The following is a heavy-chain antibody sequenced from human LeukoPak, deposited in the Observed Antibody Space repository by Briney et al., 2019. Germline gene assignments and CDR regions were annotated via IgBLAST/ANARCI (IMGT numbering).Heavy chain of an antibody. Sequence: ASVKVSCKASGYTFTSYYMHWVRQAPGQGLEWMGIINPSGGSTSYAQKFQGRVTMTRDMSISTAYMELSRLRSDDTAVYYCALVGLFDYWGQGTLVTVSS. CDR2: INPSGGST. D-gene: IGHD2-8*02. J-gene: IGHJ4*02. CDR3: ALVGLFDY. V-gene: IGHV1-46*01. CDR1: GYTFTSYY.